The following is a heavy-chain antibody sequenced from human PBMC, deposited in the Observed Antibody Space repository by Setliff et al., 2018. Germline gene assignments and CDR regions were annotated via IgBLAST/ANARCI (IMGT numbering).Heavy chain of an antibody. D-gene: IGHD1-26*01. J-gene: IGHJ6*03. Sequence: GASVKVSCKASGYTFISYGISWVRQAPGQGLEWMGWISAYNGKTNYAQKLQGRVTMTTDTSTSTAYMELRSLRSDDTAVYYCARGGTNPYYYYMDVWGKGTTVTVSS. CDR1: GYTFISYG. CDR3: ARGGTNPYYYYMDV. CDR2: ISAYNGKT. V-gene: IGHV1-18*01.